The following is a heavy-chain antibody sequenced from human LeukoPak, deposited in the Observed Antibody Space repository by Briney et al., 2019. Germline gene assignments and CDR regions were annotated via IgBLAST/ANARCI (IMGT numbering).Heavy chain of an antibody. CDR1: GYSFTSYW. J-gene: IGHJ3*02. CDR3: ARRYGGHTDAFDI. CDR2: IYPGDSDT. Sequence: GASLKISCKGSGYSFTSYWIGWVRPMPGKGLEWMGIIYPGDSDTRYSPSFQGQVTISADKSISTAYLQWSSLKASDTAMYYCARRYGGHTDAFDIWGQGTMVTVSS. D-gene: IGHD1-26*01. V-gene: IGHV5-51*01.